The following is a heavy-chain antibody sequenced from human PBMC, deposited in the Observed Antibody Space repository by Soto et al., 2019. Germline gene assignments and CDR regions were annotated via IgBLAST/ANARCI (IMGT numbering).Heavy chain of an antibody. CDR1: GFTFRSYD. CDR3: SSASEGEFCP. Sequence: GGSLRLSCAASGFTFRSYDMHWVRQPTGEGLEWVSTIRTAGDTFYSASVKGRFTISREDAKNSLYLQMNSLRAGDTAVYYCSSASEGEFCPCGQGTLVTVSS. V-gene: IGHV3-13*01. D-gene: IGHD3-16*01. CDR2: IRTAGDT. J-gene: IGHJ5*02.